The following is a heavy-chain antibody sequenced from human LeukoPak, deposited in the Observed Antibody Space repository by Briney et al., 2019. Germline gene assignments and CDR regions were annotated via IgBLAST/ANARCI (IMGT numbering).Heavy chain of an antibody. CDR2: IYSSGST. CDR3: ARDSRYSNTSGYYYSHYYMDV. Sequence: SSETLSLTCTVSGGSINYYYWSWIRQPPGKGLEYIGYIYSSGSTNYNPSLKSRVTMSVDTSKNQFSLKLSSETAADTAVYYCARDSRYSNTSGYYYSHYYMDVWGKGTTVTVSS. CDR1: GGSINYYY. J-gene: IGHJ6*03. D-gene: IGHD3-22*01. V-gene: IGHV4-59*01.